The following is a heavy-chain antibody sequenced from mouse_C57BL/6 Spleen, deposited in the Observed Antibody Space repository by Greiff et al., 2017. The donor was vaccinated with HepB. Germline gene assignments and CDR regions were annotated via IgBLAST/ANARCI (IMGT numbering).Heavy chain of an antibody. Sequence: VQLQQSGTVLARPGASVKMSCKTSGYTFTSYWMHWVKQRPGQGLEWIGAIYPGNSDTSYNQKFKGKAKLTAVTSASTAYMELSSLTNDDSAVYYCTREDDYGSSSPFDYWGQGTTLTVSS. J-gene: IGHJ2*01. CDR2: IYPGNSDT. CDR1: GYTFTSYW. D-gene: IGHD1-1*01. V-gene: IGHV1-5*01. CDR3: TREDDYGSSSPFDY.